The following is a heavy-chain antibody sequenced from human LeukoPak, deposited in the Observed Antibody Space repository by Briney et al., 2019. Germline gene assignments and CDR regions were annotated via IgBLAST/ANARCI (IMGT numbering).Heavy chain of an antibody. V-gene: IGHV1-24*01. CDR2: FDPEDGET. J-gene: IGHJ4*02. D-gene: IGHD3-16*02. Sequence: ASVKVSCKVSGYTLTELSMHWVRQAPGKGLEWMGGFDPEDGETVYTQRFQGRVTMTEDTSTDTAYMELSSLRSEDTAVYYCATGSLRLGEFSLGYWGQGTLVTVSS. CDR3: ATGSLRLGEFSLGY. CDR1: GYTLTELS.